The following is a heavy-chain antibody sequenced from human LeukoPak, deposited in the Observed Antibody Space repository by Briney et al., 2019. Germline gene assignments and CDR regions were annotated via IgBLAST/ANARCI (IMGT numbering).Heavy chain of an antibody. CDR3: ARDPGIAAAGRSEKRAFDY. D-gene: IGHD6-13*01. Sequence: ASVKVSCKASGYTFTSYGISWVRQAPGQGLEWMGWISAYNGNTNYAQKLQGRVTMTTDTSTSTAYMELRSLRSDDTAVYYCARDPGIAAAGRSEKRAFDYWGQGTLVTVSS. V-gene: IGHV1-18*01. J-gene: IGHJ4*02. CDR2: ISAYNGNT. CDR1: GYTFTSYG.